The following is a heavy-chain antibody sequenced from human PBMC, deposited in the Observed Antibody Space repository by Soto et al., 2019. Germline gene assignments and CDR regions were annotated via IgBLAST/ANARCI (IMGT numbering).Heavy chain of an antibody. CDR2: INHSGST. V-gene: IGHV4-34*01. CDR3: ARGETCSGSSCYFDY. Sequence: QVQLQQWGAGLLKPSETLSLTCAVYGGSFSGYYWRWIRPPPGKGLEWIGEINHSGSTNYNPSLKMRVTISVDPSKNQFSLKRSSVTAADTAVYYCARGETCSGSSCYFDYWGQGTLVTVTS. J-gene: IGHJ4*02. D-gene: IGHD2-15*01. CDR1: GGSFSGYY.